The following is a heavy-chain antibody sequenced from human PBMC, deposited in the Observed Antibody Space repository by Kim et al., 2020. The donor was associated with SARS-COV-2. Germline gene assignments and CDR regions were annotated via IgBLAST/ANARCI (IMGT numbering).Heavy chain of an antibody. J-gene: IGHJ4*02. Sequence: GGSLRLSCAASGFTFSSYSMNWVRQAPGKGLEWVSSISSSSSYIYYADSVKGRFTISRDNAKNSLYLQMNSLRAEDTAVYYCARDTMTPAAPFDYWGQGTLVTVSS. CDR3: ARDTMTPAAPFDY. V-gene: IGHV3-21*01. CDR1: GFTFSSYS. CDR2: ISSSSSYI. D-gene: IGHD3-22*01.